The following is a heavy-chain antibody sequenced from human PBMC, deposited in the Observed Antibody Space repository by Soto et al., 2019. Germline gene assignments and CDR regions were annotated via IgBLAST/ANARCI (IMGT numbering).Heavy chain of an antibody. CDR1: GFTFGSYA. V-gene: IGHV3-23*01. Sequence: EVQMLEYGGGLGQPGGSLGLSCAAAGFTFGSYAMSWVRQAPGKGLEWVSGISGSGGSTFYADSVKGRFTISRDNSNNMVYLQMDNVRADDTAVYYCARQQGGSLSSLYFDYWGQGTLVTVSS. CDR3: ARQQGGSLSSLYFDY. J-gene: IGHJ4*02. CDR2: ISGSGGST. D-gene: IGHD2-15*01.